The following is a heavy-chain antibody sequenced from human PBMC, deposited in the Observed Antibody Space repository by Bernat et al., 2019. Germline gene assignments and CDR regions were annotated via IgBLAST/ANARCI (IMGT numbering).Heavy chain of an antibody. J-gene: IGHJ3*02. CDR3: AVGYTASRGTDAFDI. Sequence: QVQLVQSGAEVKKPGASVKVSCKASGYSFTNYHMHWVRQAPGQGLEWMGIFNPGTGSTTYAQKFQGRVTMTRDTSTSTVHMELSSLRSEDTAVYYCAVGYTASRGTDAFDIWGQGTMVTVSS. CDR2: FNPGTGST. V-gene: IGHV1-46*01. D-gene: IGHD6-13*01. CDR1: GYSFTNYH.